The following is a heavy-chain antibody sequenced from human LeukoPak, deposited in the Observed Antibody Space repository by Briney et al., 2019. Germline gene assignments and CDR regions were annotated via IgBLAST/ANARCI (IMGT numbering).Heavy chain of an antibody. CDR3: ARTIVGATVDWYFDL. D-gene: IGHD1-26*01. Sequence: PGGSLRLSCAASGFNFGDFYMSWIRQAPGKGLEFISYISDRGSSKDYVDSVRGQFTISRDNANNSLYLQMNTLRVEDTAIYYCARTIVGATVDWYFDLWGRGTPATVSS. CDR2: ISDRGSSK. J-gene: IGHJ2*01. CDR1: GFNFGDFY. V-gene: IGHV3-11*04.